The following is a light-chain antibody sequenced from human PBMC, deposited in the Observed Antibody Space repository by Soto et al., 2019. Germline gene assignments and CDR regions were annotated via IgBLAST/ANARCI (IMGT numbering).Light chain of an antibody. J-gene: IGKJ1*01. Sequence: ETVLTQSPGTLSLSPWERATLSCRASQSVSSDYLAWYQHKPGQSPRLLIHGASSRATGIPDRFSGSGSGTDFTLTISRLEPEDFGVYYCQQYGRPFGQGTKVDIK. CDR2: GAS. V-gene: IGKV3-20*01. CDR3: QQYGRP. CDR1: QSVSSDY.